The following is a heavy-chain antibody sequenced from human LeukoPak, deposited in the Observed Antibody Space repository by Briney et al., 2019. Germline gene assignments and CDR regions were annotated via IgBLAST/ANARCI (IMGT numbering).Heavy chain of an antibody. J-gene: IGHJ4*02. CDR2: ISGSGGST. D-gene: IGHD2-2*01. CDR3: AKHPLGSTSPLGY. Sequence: GGSLRLSCAASGFTFSGYAMSWVRQAPGKGLEWVSAISGSGGSTYYADSVKGRFTISRDNSKNTLYLQMNSLRAEDTAVYYCAKHPLGSTSPLGYWGQGTLVTVSS. CDR1: GFTFSGYA. V-gene: IGHV3-23*01.